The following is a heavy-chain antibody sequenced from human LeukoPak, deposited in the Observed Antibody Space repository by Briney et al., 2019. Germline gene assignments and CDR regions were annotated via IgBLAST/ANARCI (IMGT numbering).Heavy chain of an antibody. CDR1: GFTFSTYW. CDR3: ASEGGTIVGTTTLDN. D-gene: IGHD1-26*01. J-gene: IGHJ4*02. V-gene: IGHV3-74*01. Sequence: TGGSLRLSCAASGFTFSTYWMHWVRQAPGKGLVWVSRINSDGRRTSYADSVKGRFTISRDNAKNTLYLQMNGLRVEDTALYYCASEGGTIVGTTTLDNWGQGTLVTVSS. CDR2: INSDGRRT.